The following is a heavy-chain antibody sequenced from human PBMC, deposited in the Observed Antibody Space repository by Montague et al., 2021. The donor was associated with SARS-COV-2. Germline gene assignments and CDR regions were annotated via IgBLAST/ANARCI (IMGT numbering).Heavy chain of an antibody. CDR3: ARGLPAWPNFGMDV. J-gene: IGHJ6*02. V-gene: IGHV6-1*01. CDR2: TYYRSKWYY. D-gene: IGHD2-2*01. Sequence: CAISGDSVSSNSGAWNWLRQSPSRGLEWLGRTYYRSKWYYNYGVSVESRVTVNADTSKNQVFLQLNSVTPEDTAVYFCARGLPAWPNFGMDVWGQGTTVTVSS. CDR1: GDSVSSNSGA.